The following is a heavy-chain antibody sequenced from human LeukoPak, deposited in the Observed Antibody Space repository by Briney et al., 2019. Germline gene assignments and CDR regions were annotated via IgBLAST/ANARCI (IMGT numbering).Heavy chain of an antibody. D-gene: IGHD3-22*01. Sequence: GESLKISCNGSGYXFTSYWICWVRQMPGKGLEWMGIIYPGDSDTRYSPSFQGQVTISADKSISTAYLQWSSLKASDTAMYYCARWSDSSGINFDYWGQGTLVTVSS. V-gene: IGHV5-51*01. CDR1: GYXFTSYW. J-gene: IGHJ4*02. CDR2: IYPGDSDT. CDR3: ARWSDSSGINFDY.